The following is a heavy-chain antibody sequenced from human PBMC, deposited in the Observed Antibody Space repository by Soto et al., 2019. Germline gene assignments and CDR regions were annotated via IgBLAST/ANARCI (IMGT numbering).Heavy chain of an antibody. CDR3: AREYCSGGSCYDPDY. V-gene: IGHV1-18*01. CDR1: GYTFTSYG. CDR2: TSAYNGNT. D-gene: IGHD2-15*01. J-gene: IGHJ4*02. Sequence: QVQLVQSGAEVKKPGASVKVSCEASGYTFTSYGISWVRQAPGQGLEWMGWTSAYNGNTKYAQKLQGRGTMTTDTSTSTAYMELRSLSSDDTAVYYYAREYCSGGSCYDPDYWGQGTLVTVSS.